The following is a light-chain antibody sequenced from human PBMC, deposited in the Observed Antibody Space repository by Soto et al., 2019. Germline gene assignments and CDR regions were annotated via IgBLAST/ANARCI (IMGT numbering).Light chain of an antibody. CDR3: QQYKDNPWT. J-gene: IGKJ1*01. CDR1: QNIRGF. CDR2: GTS. Sequence: DILMTQSPSSLSASVGDRVTITCRASQNIRGFLHWYQQKSGKAPRLLIYGTSHLESGVPSRFGGSGSGTDFTLTITNLQSDDFATYYCQQYKDNPWTFGQGTKVDIK. V-gene: IGKV1-39*01.